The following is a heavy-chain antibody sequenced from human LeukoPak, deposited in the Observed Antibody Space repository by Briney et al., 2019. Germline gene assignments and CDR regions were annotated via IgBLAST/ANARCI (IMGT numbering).Heavy chain of an antibody. CDR2: IYYSGST. Sequence: SETLSLTCTVSGGSISSGDYYWSWIRQPPGKGLEWIGYIYYSGSTHYNPSLKSRVTISVDTSENQFSLKLSSVTAADTAVYYCARALTLGDDAFDIWGQGTMVTVSS. CDR3: ARALTLGDDAFDI. J-gene: IGHJ3*02. D-gene: IGHD3-10*01. V-gene: IGHV4-30-4*08. CDR1: GGSISSGDYY.